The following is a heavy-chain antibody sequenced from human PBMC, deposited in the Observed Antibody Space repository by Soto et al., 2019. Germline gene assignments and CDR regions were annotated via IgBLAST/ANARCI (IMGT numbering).Heavy chain of an antibody. V-gene: IGHV3-48*01. Sequence: EVQLVESGGILVQPGASLKLSCEASGYSFSSYSMNWVRQVPGKGPEWISYISHNSGTIYYADSVKGRFTISRDNAKNSLYLDMTNVRVEDTAVYYCARVAMAAGGPGSWGQGTLVTVSS. CDR1: GYSFSSYS. J-gene: IGHJ5*02. CDR2: ISHNSGTI. CDR3: ARVAMAAGGPGS. D-gene: IGHD6-13*01.